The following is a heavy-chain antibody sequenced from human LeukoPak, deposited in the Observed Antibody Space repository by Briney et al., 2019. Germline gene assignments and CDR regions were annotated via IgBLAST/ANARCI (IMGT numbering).Heavy chain of an antibody. J-gene: IGHJ4*02. CDR3: VRENHGSFDY. V-gene: IGHV3-21*01. D-gene: IGHD1-14*01. CDR2: ISSSSTYI. Sequence: GGSLRLSCAASGFSFSTYYVYWVRQAPGKGLEWVSCISSSSTYIFYADSVRGRFAISRDNAKNSLYLQMNSLRADDTAVYYCVRENHGSFDYWGQGSLVTVSS. CDR1: GFSFSTYY.